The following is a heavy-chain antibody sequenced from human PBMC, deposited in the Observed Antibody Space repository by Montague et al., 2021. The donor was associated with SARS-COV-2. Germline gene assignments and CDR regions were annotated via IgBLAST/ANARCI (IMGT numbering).Heavy chain of an antibody. J-gene: IGHJ4*02. CDR2: TYYRSKWYN. V-gene: IGHV6-1*01. CDR1: GDSVSSNTVA. Sequence: CAISGDSVSSNTVAWNWLRQSPSRGLEWLGRTYYRSKWYNDYAASMQSRVTINPDTSKNQFSLHVNSVTPEDTAVYYCARDSEYSIDYWGQGLPVTVSS. D-gene: IGHD6-6*01. CDR3: ARDSEYSIDY.